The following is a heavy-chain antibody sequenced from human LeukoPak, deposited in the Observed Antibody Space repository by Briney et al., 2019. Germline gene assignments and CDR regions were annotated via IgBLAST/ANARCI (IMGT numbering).Heavy chain of an antibody. Sequence: GGSLRLSCAASGFTFSRYWMSWVRQAPGKELEWVANIKQDGSEKYYVDSVKGRFTISRDNAKNSLYLQMNSLRAEDTAVYYCARGFDVDSLFDYWGQGTLVTVSS. CDR2: IKQDGSEK. V-gene: IGHV3-7*01. CDR3: ARGFDVDSLFDY. CDR1: GFTFSRYW. J-gene: IGHJ4*02. D-gene: IGHD4-17*01.